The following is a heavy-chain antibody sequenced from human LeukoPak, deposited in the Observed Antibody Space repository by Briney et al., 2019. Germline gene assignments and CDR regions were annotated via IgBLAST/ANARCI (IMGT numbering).Heavy chain of an antibody. J-gene: IGHJ3*02. D-gene: IGHD6-13*01. CDR2: ISSSSSYI. CDR1: GFTFSSYS. CDR3: ARDSSGYSSSWSGDAFDI. V-gene: IGHV3-21*01. Sequence: PGGSLRLSCAASGFTFSSYSMNWVRQAPGKGLEWVSSISSSSSYIYYADSVKGRFTISRDNAKNSLYLQMNSLRAEDTAVYYCARDSSGYSSSWSGDAFDIWGQGTMVTVSS.